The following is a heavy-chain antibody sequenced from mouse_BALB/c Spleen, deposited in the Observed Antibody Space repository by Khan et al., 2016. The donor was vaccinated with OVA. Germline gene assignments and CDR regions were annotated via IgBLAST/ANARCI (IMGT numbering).Heavy chain of an antibody. D-gene: IGHD4-1*01. J-gene: IGHJ3*01. CDR3: ASHLTGSFAY. CDR1: GFTFSSYS. CDR2: ISSGGDYT. Sequence: EVQLVESGGDLVKPGGSLKLSCAASGFTFSSYSMSWVRQTPDKRLEWVATISSGGDYTYYPDNVKGRSTISRGNARNTLYLQMSSLKSEDTAMYYCASHLTGSFAYWGQGTLVTVSA. V-gene: IGHV5-6*01.